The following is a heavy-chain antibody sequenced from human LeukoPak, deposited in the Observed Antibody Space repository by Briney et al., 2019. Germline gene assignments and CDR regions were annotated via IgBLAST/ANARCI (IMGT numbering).Heavy chain of an antibody. D-gene: IGHD3-22*01. CDR2: IYYSGST. Sequence: SETLSLTCTVSGGSISSYYWSWVRQPPGEGLEWVGYIYYSGSTNYNPSLKSRVTISVDTSKNQFSLKLSSVTAADTAVYYCARLSARSGYPVDYWGQGTLVTVSS. CDR1: GGSISSYY. J-gene: IGHJ4*02. CDR3: ARLSARSGYPVDY. V-gene: IGHV4-59*08.